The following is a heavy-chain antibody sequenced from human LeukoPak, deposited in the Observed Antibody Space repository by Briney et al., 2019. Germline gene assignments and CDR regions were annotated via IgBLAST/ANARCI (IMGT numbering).Heavy chain of an antibody. CDR2: IYYSGST. J-gene: IGHJ4*02. CDR1: GGSISSYY. D-gene: IGHD3-22*01. CDR3: AGYYDSSGYYDY. V-gene: IGHV4-59*01. Sequence: PSETLSLTCTVSGGSISSYYWSWIRQPPGKGLEWIGYIYYSGSTNYNPSLKSRGTISVDTSKNQFSLKLSSVTAADTAVYYCAGYYDSSGYYDYWGQGTLVTVSS.